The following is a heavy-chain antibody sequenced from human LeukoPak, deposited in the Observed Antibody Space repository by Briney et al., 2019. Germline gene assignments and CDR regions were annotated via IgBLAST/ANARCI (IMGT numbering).Heavy chain of an antibody. J-gene: IGHJ4*02. CDR2: IYYSGNT. CDR1: GGSISSSSYY. CDR3: ASGYSSSWYLVLGY. D-gene: IGHD6-13*01. Sequence: SETLSLTCTVSGGSISSSSYYWGWIRQPPGKGLEWIGSIYYSGNTYYNPSLKSRVTISVDTSKNQFSLKLGSVTAADTAVYYCASGYSSSWYLVLGYWGQGTLVTVSS. V-gene: IGHV4-39*07.